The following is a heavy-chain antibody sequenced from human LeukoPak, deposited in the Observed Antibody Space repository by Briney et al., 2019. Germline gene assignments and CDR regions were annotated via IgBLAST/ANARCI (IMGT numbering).Heavy chain of an antibody. V-gene: IGHV5-51*07. CDR3: ARLALAYDGSAEYFDY. Sequence: GESLKISCKGSGYRFTTYWIAWVHQMPGKGLEWMGLIYPTDSDTRYSPSFRGQVTISADKSISTAYLQWSSLKASDTAMYYCARLALAYDGSAEYFDYWGQGTLVTVSS. D-gene: IGHD3-22*01. J-gene: IGHJ4*02. CDR1: GYRFTTYW. CDR2: IYPTDSDT.